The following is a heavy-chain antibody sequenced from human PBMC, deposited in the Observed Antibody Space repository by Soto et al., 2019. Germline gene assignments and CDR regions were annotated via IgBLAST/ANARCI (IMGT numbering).Heavy chain of an antibody. CDR3: ARDPITMVRGGPRGWFDP. CDR1: GYTFTSYY. J-gene: IGHJ5*02. Sequence: ASVKVSCKASGYTFTSYYMHWVRQAPGQGLEWMGIINPSGGSTSYAQKFQGRVTMTRDTSTSTVYMELSSLRSEGTAVYYCARDPITMVRGGPRGWFDPWGQGTLVTVSS. D-gene: IGHD3-10*01. V-gene: IGHV1-46*03. CDR2: INPSGGST.